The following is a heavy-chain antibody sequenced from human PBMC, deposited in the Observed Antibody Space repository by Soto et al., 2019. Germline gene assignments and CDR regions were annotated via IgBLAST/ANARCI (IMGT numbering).Heavy chain of an antibody. V-gene: IGHV1-24*01. CDR3: ATTPTGGSGGCFDY. Sequence: ASVKVSCKVSGYTLTELSMHWVRQAPGKGLEWMGGFDPEDGETIYAQKFQGRVTMTEDTSTDTAYMELSSLRSEDTAVYYCATTPTGGSGGCFDYWGQGTLVTVSS. CDR1: GYTLTELS. D-gene: IGHD3-10*01. CDR2: FDPEDGET. J-gene: IGHJ4*02.